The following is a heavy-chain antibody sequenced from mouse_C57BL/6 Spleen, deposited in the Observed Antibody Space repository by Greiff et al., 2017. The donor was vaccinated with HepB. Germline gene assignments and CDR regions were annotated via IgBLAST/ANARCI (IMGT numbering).Heavy chain of an antibody. CDR2: IDPSDSYT. D-gene: IGHD2-4*01. V-gene: IGHV1-69*01. J-gene: IGHJ2*01. Sequence: VQLQQPGAELVMPGASVKLSCKASGYTFTSYWMHWVKQRPGQGLEWIGEIDPSDSYTNYNQKFKGKSTLTVDKSSSTAYMQLSSLTSEDSAVYYCARGDYAPFDYWGQGTTLTVSS. CDR1: GYTFTSYW. CDR3: ARGDYAPFDY.